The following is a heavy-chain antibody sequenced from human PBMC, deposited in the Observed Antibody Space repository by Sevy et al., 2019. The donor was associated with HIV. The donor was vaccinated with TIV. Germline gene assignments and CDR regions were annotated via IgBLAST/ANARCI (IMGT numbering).Heavy chain of an antibody. J-gene: IGHJ6*03. CDR1: GFTFSSYA. CDR2: ISYDGSNK. D-gene: IGHD3-3*01. V-gene: IGHV3-30-3*01. CDR3: ARVYGGPYDFWSGYMDV. Sequence: GGSLRLSCAASGFTFSSYAMHWVRHAPGKGLEWVAVISYDGSNKYYADSVKGRFTISRDNSKNTLYLQMNSLRAEDTAVYYCARVYGGPYDFWSGYMDVWGKGTTVTVSS.